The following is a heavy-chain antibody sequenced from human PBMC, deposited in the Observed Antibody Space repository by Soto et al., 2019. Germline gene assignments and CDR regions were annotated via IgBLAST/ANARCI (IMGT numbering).Heavy chain of an antibody. CDR1: GDTFTNYR. J-gene: IGHJ3*01. CDR2: IIPTLGVA. Sequence: QVQLVQSGAEVEKPGSSVKVSCKASGDTFTNYRISWVRQPPGQGLEWMGRIIPTLGVADYAKKFQGRVMIIADKSTSTAYMELSSPRSEDTAVYYCARGSDLLAAFDLWGQGTMVTVSS. D-gene: IGHD3-9*01. V-gene: IGHV1-69*02. CDR3: ARGSDLLAAFDL.